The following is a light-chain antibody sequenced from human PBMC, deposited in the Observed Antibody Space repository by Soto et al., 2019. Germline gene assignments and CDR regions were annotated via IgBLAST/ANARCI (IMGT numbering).Light chain of an antibody. V-gene: IGKV3-11*01. CDR3: QQYYSYPFT. Sequence: ENVLTQSPATLSLSPGEGATLSCRASQSINTCLAWYQQKPGQAPRLLIYDASKRATGIPARFSGSGSGTNFTLTISCLQSEDFATYYCQQYYSYPFTFGQGTRLEIK. J-gene: IGKJ5*01. CDR1: QSINTC. CDR2: DAS.